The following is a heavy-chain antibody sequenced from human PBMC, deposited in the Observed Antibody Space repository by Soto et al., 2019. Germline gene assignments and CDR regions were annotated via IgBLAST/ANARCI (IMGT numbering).Heavy chain of an antibody. Sequence: EVQLLESGGGLVQPGGSLRLSCAASGFRFNYYAMAWVRQAPGKGLQWVSAVSASGGTAYYADSVRGRFTISRDRSNNTLYLQMNSLRADDTAVYYCAKGRAVIPAAKFYYGMDVW. CDR1: GFRFNYYA. CDR3: AKGRAVIPAAKFYYGMDV. V-gene: IGHV3-23*01. CDR2: VSASGGTA. J-gene: IGHJ6*01. D-gene: IGHD2-2*01.